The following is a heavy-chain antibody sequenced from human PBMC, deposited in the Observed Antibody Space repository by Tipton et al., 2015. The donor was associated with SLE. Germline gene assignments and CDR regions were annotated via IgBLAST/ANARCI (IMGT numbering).Heavy chain of an antibody. V-gene: IGHV4-59*01. CDR3: ARPSSGWSDAFDI. Sequence: TLSLTCTVSGGSISSYYWSWIRQPPGKGLEWIGYIYYSGSTNYNPSLKSRVTISVDTSKNQFSLKLSSVTAADTAVYYCARPSSGWSDAFDIWGQGTMVTVSS. CDR1: GGSISSYY. CDR2: IYYSGST. D-gene: IGHD6-19*01. J-gene: IGHJ3*02.